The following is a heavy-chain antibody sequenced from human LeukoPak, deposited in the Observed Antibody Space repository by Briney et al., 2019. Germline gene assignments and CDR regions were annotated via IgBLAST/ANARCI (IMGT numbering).Heavy chain of an antibody. D-gene: IGHD1-20*01. V-gene: IGHV3-48*02. Sequence: GGSLRLSCAASGFTFSSYSMNWVRQAPGKGLEWVSYISSSSSTLVYADSVKGRFTISRDNAKNSLYLQMNSLRDEDTAVYYCVRDHNYCFDYWGQGTLVTVSS. CDR2: ISSSSSTL. CDR3: VRDHNYCFDY. CDR1: GFTFSSYS. J-gene: IGHJ4*02.